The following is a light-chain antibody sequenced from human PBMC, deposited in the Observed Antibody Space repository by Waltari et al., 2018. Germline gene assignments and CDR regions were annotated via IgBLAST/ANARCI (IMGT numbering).Light chain of an antibody. Sequence: QSVLTQPPSASGTPGQRVTISCSGSTSNIGNNPVNWYQQVPGTAPKVLIYNDEQRPWGVPDRFSVSKSGPSASLAISGLQSDDEGDYHCAARDDSLNVWVFGGGTRVTVL. V-gene: IGLV1-44*01. CDR3: AARDDSLNVWV. CDR2: NDE. J-gene: IGLJ3*02. CDR1: TSNIGNNP.